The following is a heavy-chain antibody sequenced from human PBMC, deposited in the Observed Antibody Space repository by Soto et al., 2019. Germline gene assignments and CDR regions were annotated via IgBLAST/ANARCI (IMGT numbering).Heavy chain of an antibody. CDR3: ARDYYPDGAYYYYYGMDV. J-gene: IGHJ6*02. D-gene: IGHD3-22*01. Sequence: SVKVSWKASGGTFSSYAISWVRQAPGQGLEWMGGIIPIFGTANYAQKFQGRVTITADESTSTAYMELSSLRSEDTAVYYCARDYYPDGAYYYYYGMDVWGQGTTVTVSS. CDR2: IIPIFGTA. V-gene: IGHV1-69*13. CDR1: GGTFSSYA.